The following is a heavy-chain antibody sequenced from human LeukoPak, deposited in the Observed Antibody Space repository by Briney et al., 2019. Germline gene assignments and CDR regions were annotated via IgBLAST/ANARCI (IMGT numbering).Heavy chain of an antibody. CDR2: IYYSGST. V-gene: IGHV4-38-2*02. D-gene: IGHD2-8*01. J-gene: IGHJ6*02. Sequence: SQTLSLTCIVSGYSISSGYYWGWIRQPPGKGLEWIGYIYYSGSTNYNPSLKSRVTISVDTSKTQFSLKLSSVTAADTAVYYCARLGSVFNSGVPPGCGMDVWGQGATVTVSS. CDR1: GYSISSGYY. CDR3: ARLGSVFNSGVPPGCGMDV.